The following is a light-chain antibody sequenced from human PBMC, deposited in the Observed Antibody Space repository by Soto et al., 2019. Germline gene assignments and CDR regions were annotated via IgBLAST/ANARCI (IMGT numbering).Light chain of an antibody. CDR3: QQYNSWPPWT. J-gene: IGKJ1*01. V-gene: IGKV3-15*01. Sequence: EIVMTQSPVTLSVSPGERATLSCRASQSVRSNLAWYQQKPGQAPRLLMYDASTRATGIPARFSGSGSGTEFTLTISSLQSEDFAVYYCQQYNSWPPWTFGQGTKVDIK. CDR1: QSVRSN. CDR2: DAS.